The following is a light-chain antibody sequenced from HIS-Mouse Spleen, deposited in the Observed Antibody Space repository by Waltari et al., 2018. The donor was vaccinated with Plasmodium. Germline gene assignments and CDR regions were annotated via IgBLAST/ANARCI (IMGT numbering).Light chain of an antibody. CDR3: SSYAGSNNYV. V-gene: IGLV2-8*01. CDR1: SRDVGGYNY. Sequence: QSALTQPPSASGSPGQSVTISCTGTSRDVGGYNYGSWYQQHPGKAPKLMIYEFSKRPSGVPVRFSGSKSGNTASLTVSGLQAEDEADYYCSSYAGSNNYVFGTGTKVTVL. CDR2: EFS. J-gene: IGLJ1*01.